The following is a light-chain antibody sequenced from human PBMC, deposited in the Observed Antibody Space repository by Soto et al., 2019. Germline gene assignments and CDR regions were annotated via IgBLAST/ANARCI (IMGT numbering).Light chain of an antibody. J-gene: IGKJ2*01. Sequence: EDLLTQSPGTLSLSPGERATLSCRASQSVSSSYLAWYQQKPGQAPRLLIYGASSRATGIPDRFSGSGSGTDFTLTISRLEPEDFAVYSCQQYGDSPMYTFGQGTKLEIK. CDR1: QSVSSSY. V-gene: IGKV3-20*01. CDR3: QQYGDSPMYT. CDR2: GAS.